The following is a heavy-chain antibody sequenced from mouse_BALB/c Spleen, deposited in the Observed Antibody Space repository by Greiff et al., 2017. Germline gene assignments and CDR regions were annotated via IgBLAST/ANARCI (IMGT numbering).Heavy chain of an antibody. CDR3: AREVTEAY. D-gene: IGHD2-2*01. CDR2: INPSTGYT. J-gene: IGHJ3*01. CDR1: GYTFTSYW. V-gene: IGHV1-7*01. Sequence: QVQLKESGAELAKPGASVKMSCKASGYTFTSYWMHWVKQRPGQGLEWIGYINPSTGYTEYNQKFKVKATLTADKSSSTAYMQLSSLTSEDSAVYYCAREVTEAYWGQGTLVNVSA.